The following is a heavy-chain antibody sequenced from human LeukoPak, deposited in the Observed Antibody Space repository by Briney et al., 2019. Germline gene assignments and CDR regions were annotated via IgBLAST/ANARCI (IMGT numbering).Heavy chain of an antibody. J-gene: IGHJ6*02. D-gene: IGHD3-10*01. CDR1: GFTFSSYW. CDR3: ARDRAGKNYYYYGMDV. V-gene: IGHV3-7*01. Sequence: GGSLRLSCAASGFTFSSYWMSWVRQAPGKGLEWVANIKQDGSEKYYVDSVEGRFTISRDSAKNSLYLQMNSLRAEDTAVYYCARDRAGKNYYYYGMDVWGQGTTVTVSS. CDR2: IKQDGSEK.